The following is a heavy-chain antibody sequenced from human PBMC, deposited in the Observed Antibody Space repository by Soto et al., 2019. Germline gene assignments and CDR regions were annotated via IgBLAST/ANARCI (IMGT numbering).Heavy chain of an antibody. D-gene: IGHD5-18*01. CDR1: GFTFSSYA. CDR2: ISGSGGST. V-gene: IGHV3-23*01. J-gene: IGHJ6*02. Sequence: EVQLLESGGGLVQPGGSLRLSCAASGFTFSSYAMSWFRQAPGKGLEWVSAISGSGGSTYYADSVKGRFTISRDKSKNTLDLQMNSLSAEDTAVYYCAKDGGYSYGYSPRYYYGMDVWGQGTTVTVSS. CDR3: AKDGGYSYGYSPRYYYGMDV.